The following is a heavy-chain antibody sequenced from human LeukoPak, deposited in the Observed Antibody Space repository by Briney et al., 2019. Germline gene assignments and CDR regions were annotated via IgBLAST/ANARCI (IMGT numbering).Heavy chain of an antibody. J-gene: IGHJ6*03. CDR3: ATRRDIVVVVAAPWDYYMDV. V-gene: IGHV1-69*05. D-gene: IGHD2-15*01. CDR2: IIPIFGTA. CDR1: GGTFSSNA. Sequence: GSSVKVSCKASGGTFSSNAISWVRQAPGQGLEWMGGIIPIFGTANYAQKFQGRVTITTDESTSTAYMELSSLRSEDTAVYYCATRRDIVVVVAAPWDYYMDVWGKGTTVTVSS.